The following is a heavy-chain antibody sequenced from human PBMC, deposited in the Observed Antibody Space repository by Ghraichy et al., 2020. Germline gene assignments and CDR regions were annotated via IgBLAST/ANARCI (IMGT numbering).Heavy chain of an antibody. V-gene: IGHV4/OR15-8*01. CDR2: IYESGYP. CDR3: ASMGEGDGRPDL. CDR1: GASIRISHW. J-gene: IGHJ4*02. Sequence: SETLSLTCTVSGASIRISHWWTWVRQSPGKGLEWIGEIYESGYPNYNPSLKSRVTMSLDKSRNQFSLKMTSVTAADTAVYYCASMGEGDGRPDLWGQGALVTVSA. D-gene: IGHD3-16*01.